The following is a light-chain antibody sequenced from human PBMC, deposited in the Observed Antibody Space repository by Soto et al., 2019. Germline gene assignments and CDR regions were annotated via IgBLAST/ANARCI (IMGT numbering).Light chain of an antibody. CDR1: GNDVGAYNY. CDR2: GVV. J-gene: IGLJ1*01. V-gene: IGLV2-11*01. Sequence: QSALTQPRSVSGSPGQSVTISCTGTGNDVGAYNYVSWYQQHPGRPPKLLIYGVVRWPSGVPDRFSGSKSGNTASLTISGLQAEDEADYFCCSYVGGYTDLFGTGTKVTVL. CDR3: CSYVGGYTDL.